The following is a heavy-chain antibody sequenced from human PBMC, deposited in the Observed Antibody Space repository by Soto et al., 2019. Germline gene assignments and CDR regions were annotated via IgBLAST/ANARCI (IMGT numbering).Heavy chain of an antibody. D-gene: IGHD3-10*01. V-gene: IGHV1-46*01. CDR2: INPSGGST. CDR3: ARDRMVRGVITSSPQYGMDV. J-gene: IGHJ6*02. Sequence: GASVKVSCKASGYTFTSYYMHWVRQAPGQGLEWMGIINPSGGSTSYAQKFRGRVTMTRDTSTSTVYMELSSLRSEDTAVYYCARDRMVRGVITSSPQYGMDVWGQGTTVTVSS. CDR1: GYTFTSYY.